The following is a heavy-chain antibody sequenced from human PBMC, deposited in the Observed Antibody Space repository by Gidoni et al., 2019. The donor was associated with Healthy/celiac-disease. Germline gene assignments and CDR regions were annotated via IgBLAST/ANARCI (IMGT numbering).Heavy chain of an antibody. Sequence: QMQLVQSGPEVKTPGTSVKVACKASGFTFTSSAVQWVRQARGQRLEWIGWIVVGSGNTNYAQKFQERVTITRDMSTSTAYMELSSLRSEDTAVYYCAADHPYDILTGYSPLDPWGQGTLVTVSS. CDR1: GFTFTSSA. D-gene: IGHD3-9*01. V-gene: IGHV1-58*01. J-gene: IGHJ5*02. CDR2: IVVGSGNT. CDR3: AADHPYDILTGYSPLDP.